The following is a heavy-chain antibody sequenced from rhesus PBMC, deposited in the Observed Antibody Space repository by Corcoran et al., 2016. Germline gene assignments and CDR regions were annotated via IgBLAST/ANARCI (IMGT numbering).Heavy chain of an antibody. CDR2: INSGGGST. CDR1: GFTFSSYW. V-gene: IGHV3S25*01. D-gene: IGHD5-24*01. Sequence: EVQLVESGGGLAKPGGSLRLSCAASGFTFSSYWMNWVRQAPGKGIEWVSAINSGGGSTYYADSVKGRFTISRDNSKNTLSLQMNSLRAEDTAVYYCANGGSGYTRGFDYWGQGVLVTVSS. J-gene: IGHJ4*01. CDR3: ANGGSGYTRGFDY.